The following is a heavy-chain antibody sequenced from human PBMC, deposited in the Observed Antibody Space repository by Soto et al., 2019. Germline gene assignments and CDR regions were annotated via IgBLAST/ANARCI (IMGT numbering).Heavy chain of an antibody. Sequence: PSETLSLTCAVYGGSFSGYYWSWIRQPPGKGLEWIGEINHSGSTNYNPSLKSRVTISVDTSKNQFSLKPSSVTAADTAVYYCARAHSSGWRFDPWGQGTLVTVSS. J-gene: IGHJ5*02. CDR3: ARAHSSGWRFDP. D-gene: IGHD6-19*01. V-gene: IGHV4-34*01. CDR2: INHSGST. CDR1: GGSFSGYY.